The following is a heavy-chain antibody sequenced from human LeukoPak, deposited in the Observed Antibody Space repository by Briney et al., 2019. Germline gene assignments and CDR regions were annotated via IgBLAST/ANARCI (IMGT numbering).Heavy chain of an antibody. CDR1: GYTFTSYG. Sequence: ASVKVSCKASGYTFTSYGISWVRQAPGQGLEWMGWISAYNGNTNYAQKLQGRVTMTTDTSTSTAYMELSRLRSDDTAVYYCARARRYYDSSGYYGYWGQGTLVTVSS. D-gene: IGHD3-22*01. CDR3: ARARRYYDSSGYYGY. V-gene: IGHV1-18*01. CDR2: ISAYNGNT. J-gene: IGHJ4*02.